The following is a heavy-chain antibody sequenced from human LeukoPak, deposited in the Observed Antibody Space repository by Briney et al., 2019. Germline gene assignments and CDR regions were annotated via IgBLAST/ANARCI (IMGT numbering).Heavy chain of an antibody. CDR2: ISYDGTKQ. J-gene: IGHJ4*02. CDR3: ARAQTYYGSGSYLY. D-gene: IGHD3-10*01. Sequence: GGSLRLSCAGSGFTLSSHGMHWVRQAPGKGLEWVAAISYDGTKQYYADSVRGRFTVSRDNAKSSLYLQMNSLRDEDTAVYYCARAQTYYGSGSYLYWGQGTLVTVSS. V-gene: IGHV3-30*03. CDR1: GFTLSSHG.